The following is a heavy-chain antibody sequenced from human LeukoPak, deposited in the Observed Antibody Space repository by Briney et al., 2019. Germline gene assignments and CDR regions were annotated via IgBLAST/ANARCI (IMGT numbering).Heavy chain of an antibody. CDR1: GYTFTSYY. D-gene: IGHD6-19*01. CDR2: INPSDGST. CDR3: ASYTSSRGYSSGWYAKYYYYGMDV. V-gene: IGHV1-46*01. J-gene: IGHJ6*02. Sequence: ASVKVSCKASGYTFTSYYMHWVRQAPGQGLEWMGIINPSDGSTSYAQKFRGRVTMTRDTSTSTVYMELSSLRSEDTAVYYCASYTSSRGYSSGWYAKYYYYGMDVWGQGTTVTVSS.